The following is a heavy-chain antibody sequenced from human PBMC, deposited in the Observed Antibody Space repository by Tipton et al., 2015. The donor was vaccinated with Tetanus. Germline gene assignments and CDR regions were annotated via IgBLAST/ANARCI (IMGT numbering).Heavy chain of an antibody. V-gene: IGHV3-23*01. J-gene: IGHJ6*02. CDR2: ISGSGGST. CDR1: GFTFSGYS. D-gene: IGHD2-21*02. CDR3: AKDTGVTPHYGMDV. Sequence: SLRLSCAASGFTFSGYSMNWVRQAPGKGLEWVSVISGSGGSTYYADSVKGRFTISRDNSKNTLYLQMNSLRAEDTALYYCAKDTGVTPHYGMDVWGQGTTFTVSS.